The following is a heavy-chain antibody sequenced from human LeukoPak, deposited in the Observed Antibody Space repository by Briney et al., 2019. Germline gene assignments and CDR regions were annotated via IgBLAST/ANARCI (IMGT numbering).Heavy chain of an antibody. Sequence: GGSLRLSCAASGFTFSSYSMNWVRQAPGKGLEWVSSISSSSSYIYYADSVKGRFTISRDNSKNTLYLQMNSLKAEDTAVYYCARSAMSGSKPYYFDYWGQGTLVTVSS. D-gene: IGHD1-26*01. J-gene: IGHJ4*02. V-gene: IGHV3-21*01. CDR1: GFTFSSYS. CDR3: ARSAMSGSKPYYFDY. CDR2: ISSSSSYI.